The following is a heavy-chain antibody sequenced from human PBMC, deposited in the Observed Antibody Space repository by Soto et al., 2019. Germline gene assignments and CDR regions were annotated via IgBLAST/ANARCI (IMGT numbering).Heavy chain of an antibody. CDR1: SVSSGSYY. CDR3: AGGYCRGGSCSGGWDAFDI. CDR2: IYYSGST. Sequence: SVSSGSYYWSWLRQPPGKGREWIGYIYYSGSTNYNPSLKSRVTISVDTSKNQSSLKRNSVTAADTAVYYCAGGYCRGGSCSGGWDAFDIWGQGTRSPSPQ. V-gene: IGHV4-61*01. J-gene: IGHJ3*02. D-gene: IGHD2-15*01.